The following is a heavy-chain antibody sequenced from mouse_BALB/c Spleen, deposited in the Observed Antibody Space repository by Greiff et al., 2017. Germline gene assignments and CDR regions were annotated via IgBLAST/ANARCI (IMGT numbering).Heavy chain of an antibody. D-gene: IGHD1-1*01. J-gene: IGHJ4*01. CDR3: ARRVDYYAMDY. V-gene: IGHV1-14*01. Sequence: VQLKQSGPELVKPGASVKMSCKASGYTFTSYVMHWVKQKPGQGLEWIGYINPYNDGTKYNEKFKGKATLTSDKSSSTAYMELSSLTSEDSAVYYCARRVDYYAMDYWGQGTSVTVSS. CDR1: GYTFTSYV. CDR2: INPYNDGT.